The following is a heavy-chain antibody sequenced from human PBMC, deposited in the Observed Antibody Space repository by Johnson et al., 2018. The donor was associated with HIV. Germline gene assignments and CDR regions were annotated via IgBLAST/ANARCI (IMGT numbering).Heavy chain of an antibody. J-gene: IGHJ3*02. V-gene: IGHV3-23*01. CDR2: ISGSGGST. Sequence: VQLLESGGGLVKPGGSLRLSCAASGFTFSSYAMSWVRQAPGKGLEWVSAISGSGGSTYYADSVKGRFTISRDNSKNTLYLQMNSLRAEDTAVYYCAKTYSSSWYAFDIWGQGTMVTVSS. D-gene: IGHD6-13*01. CDR3: AKTYSSSWYAFDI. CDR1: GFTFSSYA.